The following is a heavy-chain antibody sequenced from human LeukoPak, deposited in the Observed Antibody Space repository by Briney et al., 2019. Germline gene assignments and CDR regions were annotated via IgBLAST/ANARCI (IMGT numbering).Heavy chain of an antibody. Sequence: PGGSLRLSCAASGFTFGSDGMHWVRQAPGKGLEWVAVIWYDGSNKYSTDSAKGRFTISRDNSKNTLYRQMNSLRAEDTAVYYCARAYNMDDAFDIWGQGTMVTVSS. CDR2: IWYDGSNK. V-gene: IGHV3-33*01. J-gene: IGHJ3*02. CDR3: ARAYNMDDAFDI. CDR1: GFTFGSDG. D-gene: IGHD1-1*01.